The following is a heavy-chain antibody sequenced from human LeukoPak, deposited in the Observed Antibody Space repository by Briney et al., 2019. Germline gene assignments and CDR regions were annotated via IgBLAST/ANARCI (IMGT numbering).Heavy chain of an antibody. Sequence: GGSLRLSCAASGFTFDDYAMTWVRQAPGRGLQWVSNINWNGGSTTYADSVKGRFTISRDNAKNSLYLQMNSLRAEDTAVYYCARDPGTDGSSWYVLDNWGQGTLVTVS. V-gene: IGHV3-20*04. CDR3: ARDPGTDGSSWYVLDN. J-gene: IGHJ4*02. CDR2: INWNGGST. D-gene: IGHD6-13*01. CDR1: GFTFDDYA.